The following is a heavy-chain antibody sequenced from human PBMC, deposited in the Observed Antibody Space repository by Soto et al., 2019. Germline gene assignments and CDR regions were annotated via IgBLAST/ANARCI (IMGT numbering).Heavy chain of an antibody. V-gene: IGHV4-59*02. D-gene: IGHD3-10*01. CDR2: IYHTGTT. Sequence: SETLSLTCTVSGDSVISYFWTWIRQPPGKGLEWIGDIYHTGTTNYSPSLKSRVTISLDTSKNQFSLELTSVTAADTAVYYCARVPTTYYYDSGSNYYGMDVWGQGTTVTVSS. CDR3: ARVPTTYYYDSGSNYYGMDV. J-gene: IGHJ6*02. CDR1: GDSVISYF.